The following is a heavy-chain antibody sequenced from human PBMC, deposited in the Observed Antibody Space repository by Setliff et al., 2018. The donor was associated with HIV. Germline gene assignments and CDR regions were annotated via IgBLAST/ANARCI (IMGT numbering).Heavy chain of an antibody. V-gene: IGHV3-11*05. CDR3: ARDTGRWLQLYGMDV. J-gene: IGHJ6*02. CDR1: GFTLSDYY. Sequence: PGGSLRLSCAASGFTLSDYYMSWIRQAPGKGLEWVSYISSSSSYTNYADSVKGRFTISRDNAKNSLYLQMNSLRAEDTAVYYCARDTGRWLQLYGMDVWGQGTTVTVSS. D-gene: IGHD5-12*01. CDR2: ISSSSSYT.